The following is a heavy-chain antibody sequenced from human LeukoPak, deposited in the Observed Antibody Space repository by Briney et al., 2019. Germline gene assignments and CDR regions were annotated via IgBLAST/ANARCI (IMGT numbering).Heavy chain of an antibody. Sequence: PGGSLRLSCAASGFTFSNAWMSWVRQAPGKGLERVANINKDGGEKYYMESVKGRFTISRDNAKNSLYLQMNSLTVEDTAVYYCARDMGWQQFDQWGQGTLVTVSS. CDR2: INKDGGEK. CDR1: GFTFSNAW. V-gene: IGHV3-7*01. CDR3: ARDMGWQQFDQ. J-gene: IGHJ4*02. D-gene: IGHD5-24*01.